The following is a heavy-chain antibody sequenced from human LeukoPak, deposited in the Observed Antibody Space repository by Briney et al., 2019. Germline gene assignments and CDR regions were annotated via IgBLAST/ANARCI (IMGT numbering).Heavy chain of an antibody. J-gene: IGHJ4*02. CDR2: ISSSSSYI. V-gene: IGHV3-21*01. Sequence: GGSLRLSCAASGFTFSSYSMNWVRQAPGKGLEWVSSISSSSSYIYYADSVKGRFTISRDNAKNSLYLQMNSLRAEDTAVYYCAKDRGRDGYNPPFGYWGQGTLVTVSS. CDR3: AKDRGRDGYNPPFGY. CDR1: GFTFSSYS. D-gene: IGHD5-24*01.